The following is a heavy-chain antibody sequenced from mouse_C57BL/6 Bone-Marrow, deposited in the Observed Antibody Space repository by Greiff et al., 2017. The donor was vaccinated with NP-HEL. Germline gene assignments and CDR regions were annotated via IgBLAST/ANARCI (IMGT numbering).Heavy chain of an antibody. V-gene: IGHV5-6*01. CDR3: ARHASYYYGSSYLDY. J-gene: IGHJ2*01. CDR2: ISSGGSYT. Sequence: EVQLVESGGDLVKPGGSLKLSCAASGFTFSSYGMSWVRQTPDKRLEWVATISSGGSYTYYPDSVKGRFTISRDNAKNTLYLQMSSLKSEDTAMYYCARHASYYYGSSYLDYWGQGTTLTVSS. CDR1: GFTFSSYG. D-gene: IGHD1-1*01.